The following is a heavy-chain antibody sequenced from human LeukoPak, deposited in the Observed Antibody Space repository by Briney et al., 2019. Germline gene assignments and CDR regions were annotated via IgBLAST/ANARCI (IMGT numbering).Heavy chain of an antibody. V-gene: IGHV4-4*02. J-gene: IGHJ5*02. CDR2: IYHSGST. Sequence: SETLSLTCAVSGGSISSSNRWSWVRQPPGKGLEWIGYIYHSGSTYYNPSLKSRVTISVDRSKNQFSLKLSSVTAADTAVYYCARDRIGDNWFDPWGQGTLVTVSS. CDR1: GGSISSSNR. D-gene: IGHD1-14*01. CDR3: ARDRIGDNWFDP.